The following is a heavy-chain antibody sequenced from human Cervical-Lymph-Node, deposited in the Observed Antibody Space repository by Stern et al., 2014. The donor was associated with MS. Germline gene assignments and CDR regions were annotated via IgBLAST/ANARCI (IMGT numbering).Heavy chain of an antibody. CDR3: ARDRVVVPAADYYDYGMDV. D-gene: IGHD2-2*01. CDR1: GGTFSSNA. CDR2: IIPIFGIA. V-gene: IGHV1-69*17. J-gene: IGHJ6*02. Sequence: VQLVESGAEVKKPGSSVKVSCKASGGTFSSNAISWVRQAPGQGLEWMGGIIPIFGIANYALKFQGRVTITADKSTSTAYMELSSLRSEDTAMYYCARDRVVVPAADYYDYGMDVWGQGTTVTVSS.